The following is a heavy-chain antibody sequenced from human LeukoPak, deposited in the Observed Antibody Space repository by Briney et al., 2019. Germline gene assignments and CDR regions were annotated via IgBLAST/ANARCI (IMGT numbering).Heavy chain of an antibody. CDR3: ARTPTLFDYDGSDYFPHNFDY. V-gene: IGHV3-23*01. Sequence: GGSLRLSCAATGFTFSSYAMSWVRQAPVKGLEWVSSISESTGTTYYTSTVKGRFTVSRDNSKNTLYLQINSLRAEDTAVYYCARTPTLFDYDGSDYFPHNFDYWGQGSLVTVSS. CDR1: GFTFSSYA. D-gene: IGHD3-22*01. J-gene: IGHJ4*02. CDR2: ISESTGTT.